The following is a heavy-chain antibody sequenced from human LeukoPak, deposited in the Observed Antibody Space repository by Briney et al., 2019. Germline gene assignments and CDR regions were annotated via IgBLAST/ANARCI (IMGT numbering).Heavy chain of an antibody. D-gene: IGHD1-1*01. CDR2: ISSSGGST. V-gene: IGHV3-23*01. Sequence: SGGSLRLSCAASGFTFSSYAMSWVRQAPGKGLEWVSAISSSGGSTYYADSGKGRFTISRDNSKNTLYLQMNSLRAEDTAVYYCAKHWHRGFDPWGQGTLVTVSS. CDR1: GFTFSSYA. CDR3: AKHWHRGFDP. J-gene: IGHJ5*02.